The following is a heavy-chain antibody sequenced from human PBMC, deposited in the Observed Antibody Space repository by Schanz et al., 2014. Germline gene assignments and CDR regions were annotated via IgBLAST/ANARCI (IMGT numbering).Heavy chain of an antibody. CDR2: ITYNGGTI. J-gene: IGHJ4*02. V-gene: IGHV3-48*01. D-gene: IGHD1-1*01. CDR3: ARGRRNADVDY. Sequence: EVHLVESGGGLVQPGGSLRLSCAASGITFSSHSFNWVRQAPGKGLEWISYITYNGGTIYYADSVKGRFTISRDNAKNSLYLEMNSLRAEDAALYCWARGRRNADVDYWGQGTLVTVSS. CDR1: GITFSSHS.